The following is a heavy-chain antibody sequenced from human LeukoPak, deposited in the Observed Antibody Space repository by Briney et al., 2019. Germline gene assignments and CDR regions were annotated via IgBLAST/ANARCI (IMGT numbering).Heavy chain of an antibody. D-gene: IGHD1-1*01. V-gene: IGHV4-39*01. CDR2: IYYSGST. CDR1: GGSISSSSYY. J-gene: IGHJ4*02. Sequence: PSETLSLTCTASGGSISSSSYYWGWIRQPPGKGLEWIGSIYYSGSTYYNPSLKSRVTISVDTSKNQFSLKLSSVTAADTAVYYCARHDLTIHYYFDYWGQGTLVTVSS. CDR3: ARHDLTIHYYFDY.